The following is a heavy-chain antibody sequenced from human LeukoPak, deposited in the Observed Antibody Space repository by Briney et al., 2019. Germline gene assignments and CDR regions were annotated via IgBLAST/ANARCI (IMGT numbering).Heavy chain of an antibody. CDR2: VISSGNTI. Sequence: GSLRLFPSASTFTLTTIVMNCRAPGPGQEVVCRSYVISSGNTIRYADSVKRRSTISRDNANNSLSLPVNSLRVEDTAVYYCARGYNSSTWYGVEYWGQGTLVTVSS. J-gene: IGHJ4*02. V-gene: IGHV3-48*03. D-gene: IGHD6-13*01. CDR3: ARGYNSSTWYGVEY. CDR1: TFTLTTIV.